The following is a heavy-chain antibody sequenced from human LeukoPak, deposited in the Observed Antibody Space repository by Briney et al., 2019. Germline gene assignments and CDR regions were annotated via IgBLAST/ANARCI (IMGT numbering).Heavy chain of an antibody. D-gene: IGHD4-17*01. CDR2: IIPIFGIA. Sequence: SVKVSCKASGGTFSSYAISWVRPAPGQGLEWMGRIIPIFGIANYAQKFQGRVTITADKSTSTAYMELSSLRSEDAAVYYCAREEATTVTTFDYWGQGTLVTVSS. V-gene: IGHV1-69*04. CDR3: AREEATTVTTFDY. CDR1: GGTFSSYA. J-gene: IGHJ4*02.